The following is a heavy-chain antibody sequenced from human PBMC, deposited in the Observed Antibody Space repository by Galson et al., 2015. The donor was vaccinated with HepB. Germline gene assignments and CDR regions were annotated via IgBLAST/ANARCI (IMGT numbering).Heavy chain of an antibody. D-gene: IGHD5-12*01. J-gene: IGHJ4*02. V-gene: IGHV3-49*03. CDR1: GFTFGDYT. CDR3: TGDRKGGYGPFDS. Sequence: SLRLSCAASGFTFGDYTMSWFRQAPGKGLEWVGSIRSKAYGGTTEYVASVKRRFTISRHDSKSIAYLQINSLKTEDTAVYYCTGDRKGGYGPFDSWGQGTLVTVSS. CDR2: IRSKAYGGTT.